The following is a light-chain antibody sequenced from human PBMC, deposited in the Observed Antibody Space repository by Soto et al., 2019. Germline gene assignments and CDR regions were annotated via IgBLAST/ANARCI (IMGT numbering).Light chain of an antibody. CDR3: HQYNSWPPGT. CDR1: QIVSDNY. CDR2: GAS. V-gene: IGKV3-20*01. Sequence: EIVVTHTPCTLSLSAGESGTLSCRASQIVSDNYLAWYQQMPAQAPTLIVYGASRRATGVPDRFSASGSGTDFTLTISGLQSEDFALYDGHQYNSWPPGTFGQGTKVDI. J-gene: IGKJ2*01.